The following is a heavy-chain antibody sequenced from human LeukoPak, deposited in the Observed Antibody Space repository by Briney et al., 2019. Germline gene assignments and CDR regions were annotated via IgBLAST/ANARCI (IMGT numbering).Heavy chain of an antibody. CDR1: GFTFSDYS. Sequence: GGSLRLSCAASGFTFSDYSMNWVRQATGKGLEWVSSISSSSSYIYYADSVKGRFTISRDNAKNSLYLQMNSLRAEDTAVYYCARFKQQLKKYYFDYWGQGTLVTVSS. J-gene: IGHJ4*02. V-gene: IGHV3-21*01. CDR2: ISSSSSYI. CDR3: ARFKQQLKKYYFDY. D-gene: IGHD6-13*01.